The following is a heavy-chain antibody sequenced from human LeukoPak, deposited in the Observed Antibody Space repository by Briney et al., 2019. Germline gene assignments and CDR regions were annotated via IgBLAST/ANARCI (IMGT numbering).Heavy chain of an antibody. Sequence: SQTLSLTCAISGDSVSSNSAAWNWIRQSPSRGLEWLGRTYYRSKWYNDYAVSVKSRITINPDTSKNQFPLQLNSVTPEDTAVYYCAREDEQQRHYYYYGMDVWGQGTTVTVSS. D-gene: IGHD6-13*01. CDR2: TYYRSKWYN. CDR3: AREDEQQRHYYYYGMDV. CDR1: GDSVSSNSAA. V-gene: IGHV6-1*01. J-gene: IGHJ6*02.